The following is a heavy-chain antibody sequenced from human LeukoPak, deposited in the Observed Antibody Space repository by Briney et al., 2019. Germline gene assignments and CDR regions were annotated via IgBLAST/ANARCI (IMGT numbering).Heavy chain of an antibody. CDR2: ISSSSSYI. CDR1: GFTFSSYS. CDR3: ARDLRRYDILTGYYMGGAFDI. J-gene: IGHJ3*02. V-gene: IGHV3-21*01. D-gene: IGHD3-9*01. Sequence: GGSLRPSCAASGFTFSSYSMNWVRQAPGKGLEWVSSISSSSSYIYYADSVKGRFTISRDNAKNSLYLQMNSLRAEDTAVYYCARDLRRYDILTGYYMGGAFDIWGQGTMVTVSS.